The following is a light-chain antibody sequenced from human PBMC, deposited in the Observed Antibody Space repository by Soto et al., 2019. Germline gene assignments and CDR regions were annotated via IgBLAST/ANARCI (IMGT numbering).Light chain of an antibody. V-gene: IGKV4-1*01. Sequence: DFVMTQSPDSLAVSLGERATINCKSSRSVLSHSNNQNYLAWFQQKPGQPPKLLLYWASTRESGVPDRFSGSGSGTDFTLTISSLQAEDVAVYYCQQYHSDPITFGQGTRLDIK. CDR2: WAS. CDR3: QQYHSDPIT. J-gene: IGKJ5*01. CDR1: RSVLSHSNNQNY.